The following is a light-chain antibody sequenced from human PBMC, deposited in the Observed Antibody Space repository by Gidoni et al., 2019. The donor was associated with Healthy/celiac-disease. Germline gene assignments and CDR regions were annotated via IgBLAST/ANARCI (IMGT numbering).Light chain of an antibody. CDR2: AAS. Sequence: AIRMTQSPSSFSASTGDRVTTTCRASQGISSYVAWYQQKPGKAPKLLIYAASTLQSGVPSRFSGSGSGTDFTLTISCLQSEDFATYYCQQYYSYPYTFXXXTKLEIK. V-gene: IGKV1-8*01. CDR1: QGISSY. CDR3: QQYYSYPYT. J-gene: IGKJ2*01.